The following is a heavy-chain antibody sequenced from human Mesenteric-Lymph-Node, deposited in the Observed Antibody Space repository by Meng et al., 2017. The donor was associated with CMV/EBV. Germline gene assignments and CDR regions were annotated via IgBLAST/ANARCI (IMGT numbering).Heavy chain of an antibody. CDR2: IRNDGSYK. Sequence: GESLKISCAASGFNFNNNDLHWVRQAPGKGLEWVAFIRNDGSYKNYADSVKGRFTISRDNAKNSVSLQMNSLRAEDTAVYYCARDHGFSSSWYYFDYWGQGTLVTVSS. D-gene: IGHD6-13*01. J-gene: IGHJ4*02. V-gene: IGHV3-30*02. CDR3: ARDHGFSSSWYYFDY. CDR1: GFNFNNND.